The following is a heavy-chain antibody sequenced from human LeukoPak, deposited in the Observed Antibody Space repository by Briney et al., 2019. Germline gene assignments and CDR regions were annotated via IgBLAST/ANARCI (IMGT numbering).Heavy chain of an antibody. J-gene: IGHJ4*02. D-gene: IGHD2-15*01. CDR2: ISGSGGST. V-gene: IGHV3-23*01. CDR1: GFTFSSYG. Sequence: VQPGGTLRLSCAASGFTFSSYGMSWVRQAPGKGLEWVSAISGSGGSTYYAASVRGRFTISRDTSRSTLYLQMNSLRAEDAAVYYCAKAPVTSCRGAFCYPFDYWGQGTLVTVSS. CDR3: AKAPVTSCRGAFCYPFDY.